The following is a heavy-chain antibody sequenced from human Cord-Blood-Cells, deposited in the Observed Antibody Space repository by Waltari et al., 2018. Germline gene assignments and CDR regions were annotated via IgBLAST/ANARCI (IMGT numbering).Heavy chain of an antibody. Sequence: QLQLQESGPGLVKPSETLSHTCTVSGGPISSRIYYWGWIRQPPGKGLEWIGSIYYSGSTYYNPSLKSRVTISVDTSKNQFSLKLSSVTAADTAVYYCARLGELELPFDYWGQGTLVTVSS. D-gene: IGHD1-7*01. CDR3: ARLGELELPFDY. V-gene: IGHV4-39*01. J-gene: IGHJ4*02. CDR1: GGPISSRIYY. CDR2: IYYSGST.